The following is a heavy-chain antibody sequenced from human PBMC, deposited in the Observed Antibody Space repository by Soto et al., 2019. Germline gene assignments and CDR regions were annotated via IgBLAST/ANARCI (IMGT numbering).Heavy chain of an antibody. CDR1: EFTFSTYS. D-gene: IGHD3-22*01. Sequence: EVQLVESGGGLVKPGGSLRLSCAASEFTFSTYSMNWVRQAPGKGLEWVSFISRSRSYIYYADSVKGRFTISRDNAKNSLYLQMNSLRAEDTAVYYCARSSDYNYYFDYWGQGTLVTVSS. V-gene: IGHV3-21*02. CDR3: ARSSDYNYYFDY. J-gene: IGHJ4*02. CDR2: ISRSRSYI.